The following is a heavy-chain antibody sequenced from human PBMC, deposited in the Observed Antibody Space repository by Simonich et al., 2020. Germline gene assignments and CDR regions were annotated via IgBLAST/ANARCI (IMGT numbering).Heavy chain of an antibody. CDR2: ISSSSSYI. D-gene: IGHD6-19*01. CDR3: ARWIAVAGTGAYGMDV. CDR1: GFTFSSYS. V-gene: IGHV3-21*01. Sequence: EVQLVESGGGLVKPGGSLRLSCAASGFTFSSYSMNWVRQAPGKGLEWVSSISSSSSYIYYADSVKGRFTISRDNAKNSPYLQRNSLRAEDTAVYYCARWIAVAGTGAYGMDVWGQGTTVTVSS. J-gene: IGHJ6*02.